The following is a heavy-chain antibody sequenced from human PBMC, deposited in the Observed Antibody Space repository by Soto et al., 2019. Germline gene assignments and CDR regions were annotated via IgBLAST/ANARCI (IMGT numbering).Heavy chain of an antibody. CDR2: ISAYNGNT. Sequence: ASVKVSCKASGYTFTSYAISWVRQAPGQGLEWMGWISAYNGNTNYAQKLQGRVTMTTDTSTTTAYMELRSLRSDDTAVYYCARDDFYDSSGYGLDYWGQGTLVTVSS. V-gene: IGHV1-18*01. D-gene: IGHD3-22*01. CDR1: GYTFTSYA. CDR3: ARDDFYDSSGYGLDY. J-gene: IGHJ4*02.